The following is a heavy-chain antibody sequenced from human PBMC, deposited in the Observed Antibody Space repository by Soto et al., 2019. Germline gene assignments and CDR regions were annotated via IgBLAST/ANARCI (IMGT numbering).Heavy chain of an antibody. D-gene: IGHD3-10*01. J-gene: IGHJ6*02. V-gene: IGHV1-69*06. CDR2: IIPIFGTA. CDR1: GGTFSSYA. Sequence: SVKVSCKASGGTFSSYAISWVRQAPGQGLEWMGGIIPIFGTANYAQKFQGRVTITADKSTSTAYMELSSLRSEDAAVYYCAREVPQFALGMDVWGQGTTVTVSS. CDR3: AREVPQFALGMDV.